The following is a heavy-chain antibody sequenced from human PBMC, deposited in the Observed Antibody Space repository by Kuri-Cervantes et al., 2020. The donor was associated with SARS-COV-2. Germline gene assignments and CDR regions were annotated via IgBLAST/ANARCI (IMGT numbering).Heavy chain of an antibody. V-gene: IGHV1-58*01. CDR3: AADPKIGPFYYYYGMDV. CDR2: IVVGSGDT. CDR1: GFTFRSSA. D-gene: IGHD3-22*01. J-gene: IGHJ6*02. Sequence: SVKVSCKASGFTFRSSAVQWVRQARGQHLEWIGRIVVGSGDTNYAQEFHERVPITRDVSTSTAYMELSSLRSEDTAVYYCAADPKIGPFYYYYGMDVWGQGTTVTVSS.